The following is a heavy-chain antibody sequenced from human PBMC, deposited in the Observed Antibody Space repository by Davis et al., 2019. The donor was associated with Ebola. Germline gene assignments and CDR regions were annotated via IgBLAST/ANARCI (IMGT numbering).Heavy chain of an antibody. CDR3: GRGWLRTGIDY. J-gene: IGHJ4*02. CDR1: GDSVSINSGG. V-gene: IGHV6-1*01. Sequence: HSQTLSLTCAISGDSVSINSGGWNWIRQSPSRGLGWLGRTYYNSKWYKDYAVSVKSRITINPDTSKNQFSLKLNSVTPEDTAVYYCGRGWLRTGIDYWGQGTLVTVSS. D-gene: IGHD5-12*01. CDR2: TYYNSKWYK.